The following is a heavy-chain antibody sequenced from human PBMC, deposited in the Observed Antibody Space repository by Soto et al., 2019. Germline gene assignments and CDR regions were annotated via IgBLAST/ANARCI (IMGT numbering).Heavy chain of an antibody. CDR2: ISGSGGST. J-gene: IGHJ4*02. CDR1: GFTFSSYA. V-gene: IGHV3-23*01. CDR3: AKGPSSGYSSSWYQDY. D-gene: IGHD6-13*01. Sequence: PGGSLRLSCAASGFTFSSYAMSWVRQAPGKGLEWVSAISGSGGSTYYADSVKGRFTISRDNSKNTLYLQMNSLRAEDTAVYYCAKGPSSGYSSSWYQDYWGQGTLVTVSS.